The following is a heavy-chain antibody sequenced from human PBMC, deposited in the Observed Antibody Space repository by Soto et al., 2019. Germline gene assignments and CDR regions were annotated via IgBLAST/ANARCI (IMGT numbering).Heavy chain of an antibody. D-gene: IGHD5-12*01. V-gene: IGHV4-30-4*01. CDR1: GGPISSADYY. Sequence: PPETLSLTCTVSGGPISSADYYWSWVRQPPGKGLEWIGYIYYSGSTFFNSSLKSRVTISKDTSRNQFSLRLNSVTAADTAVYYCARAIVVTIGGMDVWGQGTTVTVSS. CDR3: ARAIVVTIGGMDV. J-gene: IGHJ6*02. CDR2: IYYSGST.